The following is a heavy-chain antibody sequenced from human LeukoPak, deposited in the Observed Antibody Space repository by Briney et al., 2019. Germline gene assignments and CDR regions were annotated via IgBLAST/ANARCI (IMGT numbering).Heavy chain of an antibody. D-gene: IGHD2-8*02. Sequence: GGSLRLSCAASGFSFSSYWMHWVRQAPGMGLVWVSRFNSDGGTTNYADSVKGRFTISRDHAKSTLYLQMNSLRAEDTAVYYCARAEACTAAFDIWGQGTKVTVSS. J-gene: IGHJ3*02. CDR1: GFSFSSYW. V-gene: IGHV3-74*01. CDR3: ARAEACTAAFDI. CDR2: FNSDGGTT.